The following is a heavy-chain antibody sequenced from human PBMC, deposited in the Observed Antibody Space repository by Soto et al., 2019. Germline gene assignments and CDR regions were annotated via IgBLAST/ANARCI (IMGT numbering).Heavy chain of an antibody. J-gene: IGHJ2*01. CDR2: VYHSGKT. Sequence: SETLSLTCTVSGGSISSYYWSWIRQPPGKRLEWIGYVYHSGKTDSKPSLKSRVTISMDTSKNQISLSLTSATAADTAVYYCARPRGTTPAVWYFDLWGRGTLVTVSS. V-gene: IGHV4-59*08. CDR1: GGSISSYY. CDR3: ARPRGTTPAVWYFDL. D-gene: IGHD2-2*01.